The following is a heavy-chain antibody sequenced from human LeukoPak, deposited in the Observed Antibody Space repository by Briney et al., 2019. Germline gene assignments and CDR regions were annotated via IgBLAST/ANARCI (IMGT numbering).Heavy chain of an antibody. V-gene: IGHV3-43D*03. Sequence: QTGGSLRLSCAASGFTFDDYAMHWVRQAPGKGLEWVSLISWDGGSTYYADSVKGRFTISRDNSKNSLYLQMNSLRAEDTALYYCAKDYCGSTSCYFQHWGQGTLVTVSS. D-gene: IGHD2-2*01. CDR1: GFTFDDYA. CDR2: ISWDGGST. J-gene: IGHJ1*01. CDR3: AKDYCGSTSCYFQH.